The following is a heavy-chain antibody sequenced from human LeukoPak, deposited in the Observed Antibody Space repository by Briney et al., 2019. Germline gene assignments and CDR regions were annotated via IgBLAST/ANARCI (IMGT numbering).Heavy chain of an antibody. D-gene: IGHD2-2*01. CDR1: GFTFSSYG. Sequence: GGSLRLSCAASGFTFSSYGMHWVRQAPGKGLEWVAVISYDGSNKYYADSVRGRFTISRDNSKNTLYLQMNSLSAEDTAVYYCASSRGAHCSSTSCYALDYWGQGTLVTVSS. CDR3: ASSRGAHCSSTSCYALDY. CDR2: ISYDGSNK. V-gene: IGHV3-30*03. J-gene: IGHJ4*02.